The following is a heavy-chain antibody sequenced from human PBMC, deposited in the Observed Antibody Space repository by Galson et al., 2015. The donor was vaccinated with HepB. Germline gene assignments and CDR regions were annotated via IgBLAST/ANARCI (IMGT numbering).Heavy chain of an antibody. V-gene: IGHV1-46*01. CDR1: GYTFTSYY. Sequence: SVKVSCKASGYTFTSYYMHWVRQAPGQGLEWMGIINPSGGSTSYAQKFQGRVTMTRDTSTSTVYMELSSLRSEDTAVYYCARDLNRHGDWWVYFDYWGQGTLVTVSS. J-gene: IGHJ4*02. D-gene: IGHD4-17*01. CDR3: ARDLNRHGDWWVYFDY. CDR2: INPSGGST.